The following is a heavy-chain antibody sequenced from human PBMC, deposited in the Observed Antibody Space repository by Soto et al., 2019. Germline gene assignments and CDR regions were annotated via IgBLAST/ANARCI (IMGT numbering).Heavy chain of an antibody. CDR3: ARGDYDFWSGYQYY. J-gene: IGHJ4*02. Sequence: ASLKVACKTAGYTFTNYGISCGRHTTGQGLELMGWISAYNDNTNYAQKFQGRVTLTTDTSTSTAYMELRSLTSDDTAVYYCARGDYDFWSGYQYYWGQGTLVTVSS. CDR2: ISAYNDNT. V-gene: IGHV1-18*01. CDR1: GYTFTNYG. D-gene: IGHD3-3*01.